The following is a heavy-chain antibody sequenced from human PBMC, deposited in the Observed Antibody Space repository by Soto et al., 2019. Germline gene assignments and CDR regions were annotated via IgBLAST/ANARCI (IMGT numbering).Heavy chain of an antibody. CDR3: ARGGVVPADNWFDP. CDR2: IYTSGST. D-gene: IGHD2-2*01. CDR1: GGSISSYY. V-gene: IGHV4-4*07. Sequence: PSETLSLTCTVSGGSISSYYWSWIRQPAGEGLEWIGRIYTSGSTNYNPSLKSRVTMSVDTSKNQFSLKLSSVTAADTAVYYCARGGVVPADNWFDPWGQGTLVTVSS. J-gene: IGHJ5*02.